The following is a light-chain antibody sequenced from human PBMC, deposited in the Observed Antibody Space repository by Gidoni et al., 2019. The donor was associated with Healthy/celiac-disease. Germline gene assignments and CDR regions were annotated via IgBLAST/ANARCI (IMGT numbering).Light chain of an antibody. CDR2: GAS. J-gene: IGKJ1*01. CDR1: QSVSSN. V-gene: IGKV3-15*01. Sequence: EIVLTQSPATLSVSPGERATLSCMASQSVSSNLAWYQQKTGQAPRLHIYGASTRATGIPARFSGSGSGTEFTLTISSLQSEDFAVYYCQQYNNWPQTFGQGTKVEIK. CDR3: QQYNNWPQT.